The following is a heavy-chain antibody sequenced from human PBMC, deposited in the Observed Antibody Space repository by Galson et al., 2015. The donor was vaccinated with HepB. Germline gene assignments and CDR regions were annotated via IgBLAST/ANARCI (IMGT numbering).Heavy chain of an antibody. Sequence: SLRLSCAASGFTFSSYAMHWVRQAPGKGLEWVAVISYDGSNKYYADSVKGRFTISRDNSKNTLYLQMNSLRAEDTAVYYCARDRSSGCLDVWGQGTTVTVSS. J-gene: IGHJ6*02. CDR1: GFTFSSYA. D-gene: IGHD6-19*01. CDR3: ARDRSSGCLDV. CDR2: ISYDGSNK. V-gene: IGHV3-30-3*01.